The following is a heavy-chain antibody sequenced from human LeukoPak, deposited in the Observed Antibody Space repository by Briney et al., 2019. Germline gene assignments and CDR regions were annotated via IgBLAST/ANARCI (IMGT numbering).Heavy chain of an antibody. CDR1: GFTFSNFW. V-gene: IGHV3-7*01. J-gene: IGHJ4*02. CDR2: ISPDGSHK. CDR3: SGRDSSRNPWAY. D-gene: IGHD2-2*01. Sequence: GGSLRLSCAASGFTFSNFWMNWVRQAPGRGLEWVANISPDGSHKFYVDSVKGRFTISRDNAKNSVYLQMNSLTTEDTAVYYCSGRDSSRNPWAYWGQGTLVSVSS.